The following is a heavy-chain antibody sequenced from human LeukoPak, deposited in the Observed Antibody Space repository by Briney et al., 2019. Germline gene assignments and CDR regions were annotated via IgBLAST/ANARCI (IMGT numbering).Heavy chain of an antibody. J-gene: IGHJ4*02. CDR3: ARGGGHDSSSWPFDY. CDR2: IYYSGST. CDR1: GGSISSYY. D-gene: IGHD6-13*01. Sequence: SETLSLTCTVSGGSISSYYWSWIRQPPGKGLEWIGYIYYSGSTNYNPSLKSRVTISVDTSKNQFSLKLSSVTAADTAVYYCARGGGHDSSSWPFDYWGQGTLVTVSS. V-gene: IGHV4-59*12.